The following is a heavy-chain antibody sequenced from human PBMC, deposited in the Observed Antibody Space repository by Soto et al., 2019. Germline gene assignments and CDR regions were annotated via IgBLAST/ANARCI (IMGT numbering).Heavy chain of an antibody. Sequence: QVHLVESGGGVVQPGTSLRLSCVGSGFTFSSYDMHWVRQAPGKGLEWVAVISYNGNNKYYGESVEGRFTISRDNSKNTLYLELNSLSAEDTAVYSCAKEYGDYSPPHFDYWGQGTLVTVSS. V-gene: IGHV3-30*18. CDR1: GFTFSSYD. CDR2: ISYNGNNK. J-gene: IGHJ4*02. D-gene: IGHD4-17*01. CDR3: AKEYGDYSPPHFDY.